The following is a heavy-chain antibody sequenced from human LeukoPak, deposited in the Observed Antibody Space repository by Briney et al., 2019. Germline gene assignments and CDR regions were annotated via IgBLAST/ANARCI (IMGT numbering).Heavy chain of an antibody. V-gene: IGHV1-69*13. CDR3: ARGSSVDTAMVS. CDR1: GHTLIELA. J-gene: IGHJ4*02. Sequence: SVKVSCKVSGHTLIELAMHWVRQAPGQGLEWMGGIIPIFGTANYAQKFQGRVTITADESTSTAYMELSSLRSEDTAVYYCARGSSVDTAMVSWGQGTLVTVSS. D-gene: IGHD5-18*01. CDR2: IIPIFGTA.